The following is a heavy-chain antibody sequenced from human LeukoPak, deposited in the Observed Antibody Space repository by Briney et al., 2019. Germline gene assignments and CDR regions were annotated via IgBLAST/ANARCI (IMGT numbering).Heavy chain of an antibody. Sequence: PGGSLRLSCAASGFTFSDYYMSWIRQAPGKRLEWVSYINSSGYTIYYADSVKGRFTISRDNAKNSLYLHMNSLRAEDTGVYYCARGPPYGSGKFGPSDYWGQGTLVTVSS. V-gene: IGHV3-11*01. CDR3: ARGPPYGSGKFGPSDY. CDR1: GFTFSDYY. J-gene: IGHJ4*02. D-gene: IGHD3-10*01. CDR2: INSSGYTI.